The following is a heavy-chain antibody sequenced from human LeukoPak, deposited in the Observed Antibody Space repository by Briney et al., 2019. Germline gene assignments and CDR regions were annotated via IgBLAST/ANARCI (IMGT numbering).Heavy chain of an antibody. V-gene: IGHV4-39*01. CDR1: GGSITYSHYY. CDR3: ARQSGSYGGILDN. Sequence: PSETPSLTCSVSGGSITYSHYYWGWVRQPPGKGLEWIGGIYYSGSTYYNPSLKSRVTISVDTSRNEFSLRLSSVTAADTALYFCARQSGSYGGILDNWGQGILGTVSS. D-gene: IGHD1-26*01. CDR2: IYYSGST. J-gene: IGHJ4*02.